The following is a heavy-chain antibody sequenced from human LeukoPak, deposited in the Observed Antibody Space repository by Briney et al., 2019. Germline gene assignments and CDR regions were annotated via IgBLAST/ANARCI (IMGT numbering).Heavy chain of an antibody. CDR3: TRALYYLDY. CDR1: EFSVSSNY. J-gene: IGHJ4*02. V-gene: IGHV3-66*01. Sequence: GGSLRLSCAASEFSVSSNYMSWVRQAPGKGLEWVSLIYSGGSTFYADSVKGRFTISRDNSKNTLYLQVNSLRAEDTAVYYCTRALYYLDYWGQGTLVSVSS. CDR2: IYSGGST.